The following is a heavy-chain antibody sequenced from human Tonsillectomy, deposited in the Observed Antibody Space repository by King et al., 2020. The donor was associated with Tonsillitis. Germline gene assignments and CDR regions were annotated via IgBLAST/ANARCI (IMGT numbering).Heavy chain of an antibody. V-gene: IGHV4-59*01. CDR1: GGSISSYY. CDR3: ARISHYDELVVAFDI. D-gene: IGHD2-15*01. CDR2: IYYSGST. J-gene: IGHJ3*02. Sequence: VQLQESGPGLVKPSETLSLTCTVSGGSISSYYWSWIRQPPGKGLEWIGYIYYSGSTNYNPSLKSRVTISVDTSKNQFSLKLSSVTAADTAVYYCARISHYDELVVAFDIWGQGTMVTVSS.